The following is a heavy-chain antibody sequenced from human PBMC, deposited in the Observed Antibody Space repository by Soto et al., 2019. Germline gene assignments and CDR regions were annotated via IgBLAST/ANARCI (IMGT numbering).Heavy chain of an antibody. D-gene: IGHD3-10*02. Sequence: VQQVESGGGLVKPGGSLRLSCAASGFTFSSYSISWVRQAPGKGLEWVSSISSTSSDIYYADSVKGRFTISRDNAKNSLYLQMNTLRVGDTAVYYCGRKNATMCPSLYSYFDLWGRGSLVTVSS. CDR2: ISSTSSDI. V-gene: IGHV3-21*01. J-gene: IGHJ2*01. CDR1: GFTFSSYS. CDR3: GRKNATMCPSLYSYFDL.